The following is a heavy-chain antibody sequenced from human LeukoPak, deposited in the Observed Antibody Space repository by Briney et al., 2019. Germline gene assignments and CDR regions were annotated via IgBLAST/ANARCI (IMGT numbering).Heavy chain of an antibody. CDR3: ARDGGNTYGSRGSFDY. V-gene: IGHV4-59*01. CDR2: IDYSGST. D-gene: IGHD5-18*01. Sequence: SETLSLTCSVSGDSISGYYWSWIRQPPGKGLEWIGYIDYSGSTSYNPSLKSRVTISVDTSQNQFSLKLSSVIAADTAVYFCARDGGNTYGSRGSFDYWGQGTLVTVSS. CDR1: GDSISGYY. J-gene: IGHJ4*02.